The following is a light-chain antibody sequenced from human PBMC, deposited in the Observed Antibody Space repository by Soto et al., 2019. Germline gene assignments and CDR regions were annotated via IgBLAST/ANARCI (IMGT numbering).Light chain of an antibody. V-gene: IGKV3-20*01. J-gene: IGKJ1*01. CDR3: QQCGGWPET. CDR2: GAS. CDR1: QSISSSF. Sequence: DIVLTQSPGTLSLSPGQRATLSCRASQSISSSFLAWYQQKPGQAPRLLIYGASSRATGIPDRFSGSGSGTDFTLTISRLEPEDFAVYYSQQCGGWPETFGQGTKV.